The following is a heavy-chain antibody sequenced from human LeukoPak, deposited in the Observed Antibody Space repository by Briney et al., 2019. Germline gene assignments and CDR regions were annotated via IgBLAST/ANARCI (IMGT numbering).Heavy chain of an antibody. V-gene: IGHV4-31*03. CDR2: IYYGGST. D-gene: IGHD1-26*01. J-gene: IGHJ4*02. Sequence: SETLSLTCTVSGGSISSGGYYWSWIRQHPGKGLEWIGYIYYGGSTYYNPSLKSRVTISVDTYKNQFSLKMSSVTAADTAVYYCASERSGSYGDFDYWGQGTLVTVSS. CDR3: ASERSGSYGDFDY. CDR1: GGSISSGGYY.